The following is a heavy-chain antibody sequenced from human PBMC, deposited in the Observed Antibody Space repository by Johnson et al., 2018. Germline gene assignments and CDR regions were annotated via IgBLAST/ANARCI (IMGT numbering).Heavy chain of an antibody. V-gene: IGHV3-33*06. J-gene: IGHJ3*01. D-gene: IGHD3-22*01. CDR1: GFTFRNYG. CDR3: AKDHYDSGESQPVDS. Sequence: QVQLVESGGGVVQPGMYLRLSCAASGFTFRNYGMHWVRQAPGKGLEWVAIIWYDGSNTYHADSVKGRFTISRDNSKDTLYLQMNNLRPEDTAVYFCAKDHYDSGESQPVDSWGQGTMVTVSA. CDR2: IWYDGSNT.